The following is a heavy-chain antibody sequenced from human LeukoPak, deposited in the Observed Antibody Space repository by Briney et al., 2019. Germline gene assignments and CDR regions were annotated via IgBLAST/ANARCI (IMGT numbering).Heavy chain of an antibody. CDR3: ARDRHGGNSGPHFDY. Sequence: SGTLSLTCTVSGGSISSYYWSWIRQPPGKGLEWIGYIYYSGSTNYNPSLKSRVTISVDTSKNQFSLKLSSVTAADTAVYYCARDRHGGNSGPHFDYWGQGTLVTVSS. J-gene: IGHJ4*02. V-gene: IGHV4-59*01. D-gene: IGHD4-23*01. CDR2: IYYSGST. CDR1: GGSISSYY.